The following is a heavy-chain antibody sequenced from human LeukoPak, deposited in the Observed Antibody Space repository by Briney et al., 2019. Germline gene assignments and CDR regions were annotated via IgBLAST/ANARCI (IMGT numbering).Heavy chain of an antibody. V-gene: IGHV1-18*01. CDR2: ISAYNNYT. CDR3: ARSDLLTGSPLFY. CDR1: GDTFTHYI. Sequence: GASVKVSCKASGDTFTHYIINWVRQAPGQGLEWMGKISAYNNYTNYAQKFQGRVTMTRDTSTSTVSMELNSLRSEDTALYYCARSDLLTGSPLFYWGQGTLVTVSS. D-gene: IGHD3-9*01. J-gene: IGHJ4*02.